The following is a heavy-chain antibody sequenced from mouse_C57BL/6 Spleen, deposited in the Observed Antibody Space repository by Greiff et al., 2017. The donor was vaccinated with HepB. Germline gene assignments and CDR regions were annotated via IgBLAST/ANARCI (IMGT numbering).Heavy chain of an antibody. Sequence: EVKLVESGGGLVQPGGSLSLSCAASGFTFTDYYMSWVRQPPGKALEWLGFIRNKANGYTTEYSASVKGRFTISRDNSQSILYLQMNALRAEDSATYYCARYMALRGYYFDYWGQGTTLTVSS. J-gene: IGHJ2*01. V-gene: IGHV7-3*01. CDR3: ARYMALRGYYFDY. D-gene: IGHD1-1*01. CDR1: GFTFTDYY. CDR2: IRNKANGYTT.